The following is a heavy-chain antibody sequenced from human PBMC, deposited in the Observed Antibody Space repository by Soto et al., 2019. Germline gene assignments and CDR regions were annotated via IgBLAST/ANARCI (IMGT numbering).Heavy chain of an antibody. J-gene: IGHJ4*02. V-gene: IGHV4-39*01. D-gene: IGHD3-10*01. CDR1: GGSISSSSYY. CDR2: IYYSGST. Sequence: QLQLQESGPGLVKPSETLSLTCTVSGGSISSSSYYWGWIRQPPGQGLEWIGSIYYSGSTYYNPSLKILVTISVDTSNNQFSLKLSSVTAADTAVYYCAMVRGGVYFDYWGQVTLVTVSS. CDR3: AMVRGGVYFDY.